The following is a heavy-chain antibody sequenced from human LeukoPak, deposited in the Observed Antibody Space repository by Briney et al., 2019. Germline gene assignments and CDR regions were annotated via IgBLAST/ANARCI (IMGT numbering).Heavy chain of an antibody. J-gene: IGHJ4*02. V-gene: IGHV1-69*04. CDR3: ARDPRFGGSY. CDR2: IIPILGIA. CDR1: GGAFSSYA. Sequence: ASVKVSCKASGGAFSSYAISWVRQAPGQGLEWMGRIIPILGIANYAQKFQGRVTITADKSTSTAYMELSSLRSEDTAVYYCARDPRFGGSYWGQGTLVTVSS. D-gene: IGHD1-26*01.